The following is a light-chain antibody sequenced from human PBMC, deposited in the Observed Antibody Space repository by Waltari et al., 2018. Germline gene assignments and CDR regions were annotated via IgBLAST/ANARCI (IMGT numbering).Light chain of an antibody. J-gene: IGLJ2*01. CDR3: SSYTSSSTLV. V-gene: IGLV2-14*01. Sequence: QSALTQPASVAGSPGQSITISCTGTSSDVGGYNYVSWYQQFPGKAPKLLIYEVINRTSGISNRFSGSKSGNTASLAISGLQAEDEADYYCSSYTSSSTLVFGGGTKLTVL. CDR2: EVI. CDR1: SSDVGGYNY.